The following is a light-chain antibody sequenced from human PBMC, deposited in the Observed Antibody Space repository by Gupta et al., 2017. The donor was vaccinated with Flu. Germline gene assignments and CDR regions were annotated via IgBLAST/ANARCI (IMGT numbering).Light chain of an antibody. V-gene: IGKV2-30*01. CDR3: MQGSRWPWA. J-gene: IGKJ1*01. Sequence: TQSPLSLPVTLGQPASISCRSSQSLVYSDGNTYLHWFQQRPGQSPRRLIYQVSHRESGVPDRFSGSGSGTDFTLKISRVEAEDVGVYYCMQGSRWPWAFGQGTKVEIK. CDR2: QVS. CDR1: QSLVYSDGNTY.